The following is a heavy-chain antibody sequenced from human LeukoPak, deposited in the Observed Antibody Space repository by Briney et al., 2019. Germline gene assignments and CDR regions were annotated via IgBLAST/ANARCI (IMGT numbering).Heavy chain of an antibody. D-gene: IGHD5-24*01. J-gene: IGHJ4*02. CDR3: AREMEGYTIDY. V-gene: IGHV1-46*01. CDR2: INPSGGSR. CDR1: GYTFTSYY. Sequence: ASVKVSCKASGYTFTSYYMHWVRQAPGQGLEWMGIINPSGGSRSYAQKFQGRVTMTRDTSTSTVYMELSSLRSEDTAVYYCAREMEGYTIDYWGQGTLVTVSS.